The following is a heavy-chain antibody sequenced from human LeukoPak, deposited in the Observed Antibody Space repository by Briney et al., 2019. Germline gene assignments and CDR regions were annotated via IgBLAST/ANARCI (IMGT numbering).Heavy chain of an antibody. D-gene: IGHD2-2*01. CDR1: GFTFSTYA. J-gene: IGHJ4*02. Sequence: GGSLRLSCAASGFTFSTYAMSWVRQAPGEGLEWVSTISSSGGSTYYADSVKGRFTTSRDNSKNTLYLQMNSLRAEDTAVYYCAKGNIVVVPAASDYWGQGTLVTVSS. CDR2: ISSSGGST. V-gene: IGHV3-23*01. CDR3: AKGNIVVVPAASDY.